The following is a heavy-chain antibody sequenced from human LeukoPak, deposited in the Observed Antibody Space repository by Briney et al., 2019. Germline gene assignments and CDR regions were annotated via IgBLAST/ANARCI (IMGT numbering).Heavy chain of an antibody. V-gene: IGHV1-46*01. CDR2: INPSGGST. CDR3: GINYSYYYYMDV. Sequence: ASVKVSCKASGYTFTSYYMHWVRQAPGQGLEWMGIINPSGGSTSYAQKFQGRITMTRDMSTSTVYMELSSLRSEDTAVYYCGINYSYYYYMDVWGKGTTVTVSS. D-gene: IGHD5-24*01. CDR1: GYTFTSYY. J-gene: IGHJ6*03.